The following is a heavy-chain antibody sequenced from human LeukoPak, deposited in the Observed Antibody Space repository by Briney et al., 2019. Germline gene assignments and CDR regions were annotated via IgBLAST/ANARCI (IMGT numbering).Heavy chain of an antibody. CDR3: ARLFSSSWYRGAFDL. Sequence: SETLSLTCTVSGGSMSSYYWNFIRQPAGKGLEWIGSIYYSGNTYYNPSLKSRVTISVDTSKNQFSLKLSSVTAADTAVYYCARLFSSSWYRGAFDLWGQGTMVTVSS. D-gene: IGHD6-13*01. CDR1: GGSMSSYY. J-gene: IGHJ3*01. CDR2: IYYSGNT. V-gene: IGHV4-59*05.